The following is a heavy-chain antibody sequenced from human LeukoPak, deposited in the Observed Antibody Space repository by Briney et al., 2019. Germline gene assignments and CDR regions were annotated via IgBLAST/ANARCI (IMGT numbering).Heavy chain of an antibody. CDR3: ATLWGFVYYGMDV. D-gene: IGHD7-27*01. CDR1: GFTFSSYA. Sequence: GGSLRLSCAASGFTFSSYAMSWVRQAPGKGLEWVSAISCSGGSTYYADSVKGRFTISRDNSKNTLYLQMNSLRAEDTAVYYCATLWGFVYYGMDVWGQETTVTVSS. CDR2: ISCSGGST. J-gene: IGHJ6*02. V-gene: IGHV3-23*01.